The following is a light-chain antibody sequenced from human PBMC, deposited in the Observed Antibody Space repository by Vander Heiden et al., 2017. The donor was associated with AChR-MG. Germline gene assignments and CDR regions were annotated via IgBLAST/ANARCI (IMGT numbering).Light chain of an antibody. CDR1: RNVDSKL. V-gene: IGKV3-20*01. CDR3: QQYGGSQFT. J-gene: IGKJ3*01. Sequence: NVLTQSPANVSVSPGERITLSCRATRNVDSKLLAWYQQRPGQAPRLLIFGTSNRASGTPERFSGSGFGTDFTLTISRVESEDSAVYYCQQYGGSQFTFGHGT. CDR2: GTS.